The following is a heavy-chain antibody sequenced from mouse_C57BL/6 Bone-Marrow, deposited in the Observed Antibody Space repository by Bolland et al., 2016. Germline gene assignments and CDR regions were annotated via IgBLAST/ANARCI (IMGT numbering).Heavy chain of an antibody. CDR2: NPNNGGT. V-gene: IGHV1-18*01. CDR3: ARGIPETYAMDY. Sequence: NPNNGGTIYNQKFKGKATLTVDKSSSTAYMKLRSLTSEDTAVYYCARGIPETYAMDYWGQGTS. J-gene: IGHJ4*01.